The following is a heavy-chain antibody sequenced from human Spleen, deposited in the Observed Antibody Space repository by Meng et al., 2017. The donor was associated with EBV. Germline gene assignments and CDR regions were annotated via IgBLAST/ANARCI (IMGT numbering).Heavy chain of an antibody. Sequence: VELQQWGAGLFKPPETLSLTWAVYGGSFSAYYRSWIRQPPGKGLEWIGEINHSGSTNYNPSLKSRVTISVDTSKNQFSLKLSSVTAADTTVYYCARGGHFGAAAGPDYWGQGTLVTVSS. CDR3: ARGGHFGAAAGPDY. CDR2: INHSGST. D-gene: IGHD6-13*01. V-gene: IGHV4-34*01. J-gene: IGHJ4*02. CDR1: GGSFSAYY.